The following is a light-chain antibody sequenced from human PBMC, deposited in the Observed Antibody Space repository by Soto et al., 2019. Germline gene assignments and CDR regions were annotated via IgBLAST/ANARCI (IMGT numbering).Light chain of an antibody. CDR2: AEA. J-gene: IGKJ3*01. CDR1: QGINSN. V-gene: IGKV1-39*01. CDR3: CQSYSTLLT. Sequence: IEMTQSPGSLSASVGDSVTITCRANQGINSNVNWYQQKPGNDPKLLLFAEATLQSAVTSRFSGSRSGTDFTLTIISLQHQDFATYYCCQSYSTLLTFGHGTKVDI.